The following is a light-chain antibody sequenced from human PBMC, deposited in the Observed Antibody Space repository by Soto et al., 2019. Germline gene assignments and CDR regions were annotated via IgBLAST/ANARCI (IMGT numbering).Light chain of an antibody. V-gene: IGKV3-20*01. Sequence: DIVMTQSPGTLSLSPGERATLSCRASQSISSNYLAWYQQKPGQSPRLLIYGASSRATGIPDRFSGRGSGTDFTLTISRLEPEHFAVYFCQQYGTSPRTLGQGTKVDIK. CDR2: GAS. CDR1: QSISSNY. CDR3: QQYGTSPRT. J-gene: IGKJ1*01.